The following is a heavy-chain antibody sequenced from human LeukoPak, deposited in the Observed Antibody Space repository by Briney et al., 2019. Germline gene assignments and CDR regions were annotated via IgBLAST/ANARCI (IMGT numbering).Heavy chain of an antibody. D-gene: IGHD3-3*01. Sequence: SVKDSCKASGGTFSSYAISGVRQAPGQGREWMGRIIPIFGTANYAQKFQGRVTITTDESTSTAYMELTSLRCEGTAVYYCARSRVVISAFDIWGQGTMVTVSS. CDR3: ARSRVVISAFDI. CDR1: GGTFSSYA. J-gene: IGHJ3*02. V-gene: IGHV1-69*05. CDR2: IIPIFGTA.